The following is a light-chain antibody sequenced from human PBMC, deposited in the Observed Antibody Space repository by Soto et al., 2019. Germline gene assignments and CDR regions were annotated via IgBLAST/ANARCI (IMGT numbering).Light chain of an antibody. J-gene: IGKJ3*01. CDR1: QGISNY. Sequence: DIQMTQSPSSLSASVGDRVTITCRASQGISNYLAWYQQKPGKVPKLRIYAASTLQSGVPSRVSGSGSGTDFTLTISRLQPEDGATYYCPKYIRALGTFGPGTKVDIK. CDR2: AAS. CDR3: PKYIRALGT. V-gene: IGKV1-27*01.